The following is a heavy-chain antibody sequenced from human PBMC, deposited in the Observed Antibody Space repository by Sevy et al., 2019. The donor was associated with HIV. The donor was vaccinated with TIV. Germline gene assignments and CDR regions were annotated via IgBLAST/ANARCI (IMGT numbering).Heavy chain of an antibody. D-gene: IGHD3-22*01. CDR3: ASSYFDSSGYSPLFYYGMDV. Sequence: ASVEVSCKASGGTFINYAVTWVRQAPGQGLEWMGGFIPMFDTTNSAQKFQGRVTLTADGSTSTAYMELSILRSEDTAVYFCASSYFDSSGYSPLFYYGMDVWGQGTTVTVSS. CDR2: FIPMFDTT. J-gene: IGHJ6*02. CDR1: GGTFINYA. V-gene: IGHV1-69*13.